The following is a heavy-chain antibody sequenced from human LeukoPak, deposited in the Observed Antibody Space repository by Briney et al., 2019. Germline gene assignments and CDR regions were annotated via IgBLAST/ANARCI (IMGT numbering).Heavy chain of an antibody. CDR3: AREGSGWYRYYFDY. V-gene: IGHV3-7*01. J-gene: IGHJ4*02. CDR2: IKQDGSEK. Sequence: GGSLRLSCAASGFTFSSYWMSWVRQAPGKGLEWVANIKQDGSEKYYVDSVKGQFTISRDNAKNSLYLQMNSLRAEDTAVYYCAREGSGWYRYYFDYWGQGTLVTVSS. D-gene: IGHD6-19*01. CDR1: GFTFSSYW.